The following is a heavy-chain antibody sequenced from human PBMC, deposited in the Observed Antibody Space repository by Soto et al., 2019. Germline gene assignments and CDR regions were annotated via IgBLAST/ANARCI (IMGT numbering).Heavy chain of an antibody. D-gene: IGHD4-4*01. CDR2: IYYSGST. Sequence: QVQLQESGPGLVKPSQTLSLTCTVSGGSISSGGYYWSWIRQHPGKGLEWIGYIYYSGSTYYNPSLKSRVTISVDTSKNQFSLKLSSGTAADTAVYYCARDPSSNPYYGMDVWGQGTTVTVSS. CDR1: GGSISSGGYY. J-gene: IGHJ6*02. CDR3: ARDPSSNPYYGMDV. V-gene: IGHV4-31*03.